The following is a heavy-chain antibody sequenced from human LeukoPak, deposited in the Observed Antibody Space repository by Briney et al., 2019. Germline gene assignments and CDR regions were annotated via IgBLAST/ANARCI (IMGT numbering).Heavy chain of an antibody. CDR3: ARAPSEIGGYYPEYFRH. V-gene: IGHV3-74*01. CDR1: GFTFSSYW. Sequence: GGSLRLSCAASGFTFSSYWMHWVRQAPGKGLVWVSRIKSDGKTNYADSVKGRFTISRDNAKNTVSLQMNSLRAEDTGVYYCARAPSEIGGYYPEYFRHWGKGTLVTASS. J-gene: IGHJ1*01. D-gene: IGHD3-22*01. CDR2: IKSDGKT.